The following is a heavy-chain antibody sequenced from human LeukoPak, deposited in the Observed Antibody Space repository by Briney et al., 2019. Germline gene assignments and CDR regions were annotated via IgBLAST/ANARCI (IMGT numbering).Heavy chain of an antibody. V-gene: IGHV3-21*01. Sequence: GGSLRLSCAASGFTFSSYSMNWVRQAPGKGLEWVSSISSSSSYIYYADSVKGRFTISRDNAKNSLYLQMNSLRAEDTAVYYCARRIDGSYSPSTYYFDYWGQGTLVTVSS. D-gene: IGHD1-26*01. J-gene: IGHJ4*02. CDR1: GFTFSSYS. CDR2: ISSSSSYI. CDR3: ARRIDGSYSPSTYYFDY.